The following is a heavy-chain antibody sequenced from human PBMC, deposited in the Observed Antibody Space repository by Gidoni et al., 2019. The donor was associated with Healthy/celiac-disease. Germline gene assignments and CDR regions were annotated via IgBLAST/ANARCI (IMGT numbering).Heavy chain of an antibody. V-gene: IGHV4-39*01. CDR1: GDSISSGSYY. CDR3: ARHGCSYGVCYTGYYYYMDV. Sequence: QLQLQESGPGLVKPSETLSLTCTVSGDSISSGSYYWGWIRQPPGKGLEWIGSIYYSGRTFDNPSLTSRVTISVDTSKNQLSLKLSSVTAADTAVYYCARHGCSYGVCYTGYYYYMDVWGKGTTVTVSS. J-gene: IGHJ6*03. CDR2: IYYSGRT. D-gene: IGHD2-8*01.